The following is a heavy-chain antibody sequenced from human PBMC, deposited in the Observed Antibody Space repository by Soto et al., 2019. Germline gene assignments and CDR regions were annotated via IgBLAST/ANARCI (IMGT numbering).Heavy chain of an antibody. CDR1: GFTFSSYS. CDR2: ISSSSSTI. Sequence: VGSLRLSCAASGFTFSSYSMNWVRQAPGKGLEWVSYISSSSSTIYYADSVKGRFTISRDNAKNSLYLQMKSLRDEDTAVYYCARDTSSSSELEKFDPWGPGTMVTVYS. D-gene: IGHD6-13*01. CDR3: ARDTSSSSELEKFDP. V-gene: IGHV3-48*02. J-gene: IGHJ5*02.